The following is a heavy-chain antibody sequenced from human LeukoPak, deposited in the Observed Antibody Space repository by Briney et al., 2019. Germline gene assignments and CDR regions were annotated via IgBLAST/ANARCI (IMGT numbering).Heavy chain of an antibody. J-gene: IGHJ4*02. CDR3: ARDVYCSGGNCYYYFDY. CDR2: ISAYNGDT. D-gene: IGHD2-15*01. Sequence: ASVRVSCKASGYTFTSYDIAWVRQAPGQGLEWMAWISAYNGDTNYAQKLQGRVTMTTDTSTSTAYMELTSLNSDDTAVYYCARDVYCSGGNCYYYFDYWGQGTLVTVSS. CDR1: GYTFTSYD. V-gene: IGHV1-18*01.